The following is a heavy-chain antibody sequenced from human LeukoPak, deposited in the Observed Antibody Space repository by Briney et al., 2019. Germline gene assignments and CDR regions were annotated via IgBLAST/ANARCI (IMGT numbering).Heavy chain of an antibody. CDR3: AKDYSGSWYYFDY. J-gene: IGHJ4*02. V-gene: IGHV3-7*03. Sequence: GGSLRLSCAASGFTFSSYWMSWVRQAPGKGLEWVANIKQDGSEKFYVDSVKGRFTISRDNAKNSLYLQMNSLRAEDTALYYCAKDYSGSWYYFDYWGQGTLVTVSS. D-gene: IGHD6-13*01. CDR1: GFTFSSYW. CDR2: IKQDGSEK.